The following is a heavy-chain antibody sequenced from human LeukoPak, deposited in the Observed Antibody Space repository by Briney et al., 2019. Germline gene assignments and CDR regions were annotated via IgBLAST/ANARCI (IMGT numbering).Heavy chain of an antibody. J-gene: IGHJ3*02. CDR1: GFTFSSYD. Sequence: SGGSLRLSCAASGFTFSSYDMNWVRQAPGKGLEWVSFITTRGIIITYADSVKGRFTISRDNAKNSLYLQMNNLKADDTAVYYCARMAWDAFDIWGLGTVVTVSS. V-gene: IGHV3-48*03. CDR3: ARMAWDAFDI. CDR2: ITTRGIII. D-gene: IGHD5-24*01.